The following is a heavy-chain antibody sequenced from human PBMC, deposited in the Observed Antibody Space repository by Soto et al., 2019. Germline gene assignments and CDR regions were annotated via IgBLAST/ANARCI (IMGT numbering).Heavy chain of an antibody. CDR3: ARDRGLELNWFDP. CDR2: IYYSGST. CDR1: GGSISSGGYY. V-gene: IGHV4-31*03. D-gene: IGHD1-7*01. J-gene: IGHJ5*02. Sequence: SETLSLTCTVSGGSISSGGYYWSWIRQHPGKGLEWIGYIYYSGSTYYNPSLKSRVTISVDTSKNQFSLKLSSVTAADTAVYYCARDRGLELNWFDPWGQGTLVTVSS.